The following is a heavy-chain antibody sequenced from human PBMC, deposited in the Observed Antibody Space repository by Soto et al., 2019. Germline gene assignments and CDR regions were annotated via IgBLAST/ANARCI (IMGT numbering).Heavy chain of an antibody. Sequence: HPGGSLRLSCAASGFTFSSYAMSWVRQAPGKGLEWVSAISGSGGSTYYADSVKGRFTISRDNSKNTLYLQMNSLRAEDTAVYYCAKDRLIVVVTPIFDYWGQGTLVTVSS. J-gene: IGHJ4*02. V-gene: IGHV3-23*01. CDR1: GFTFSSYA. D-gene: IGHD3-22*01. CDR3: AKDRLIVVVTPIFDY. CDR2: ISGSGGST.